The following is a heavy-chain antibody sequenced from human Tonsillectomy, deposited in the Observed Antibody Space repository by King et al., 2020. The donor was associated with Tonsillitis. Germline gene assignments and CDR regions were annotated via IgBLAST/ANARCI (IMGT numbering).Heavy chain of an antibody. J-gene: IGHJ3*02. CDR1: GFTFSSYS. CDR2: ISSSSSTI. V-gene: IGHV3-48*02. CDR3: ASTISLEHLTKTTHVAFDI. D-gene: IGHD1/OR15-1a*01. Sequence: VQLVESGGGLVQPGGSLRLSCAASGFTFSSYSMHWVRQAPGKGLEWVSYISSSSSTIYYADSVKGRFTISRDNAKNSLYLQMNSMRDEDTAVYYCASTISLEHLTKTTHVAFDIWGQGIMVTGSS.